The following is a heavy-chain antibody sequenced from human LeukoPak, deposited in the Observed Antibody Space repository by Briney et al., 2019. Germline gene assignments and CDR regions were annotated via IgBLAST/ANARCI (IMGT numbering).Heavy chain of an antibody. V-gene: IGHV4-59*01. CDR1: GGSISSYY. J-gene: IGHJ5*02. CDR2: IYYSGST. CDR3: ARESRYDVRFDP. Sequence: SETLSLTCTVSGGSISSYYWSWIRQPPGKGLEWIGYIYYSGSTNYNPSLKSRVTISVDTPKNQFSLKLSSVTAADTAVYYCARESRYDVRFDPWGQGTLVTVSS. D-gene: IGHD1-14*01.